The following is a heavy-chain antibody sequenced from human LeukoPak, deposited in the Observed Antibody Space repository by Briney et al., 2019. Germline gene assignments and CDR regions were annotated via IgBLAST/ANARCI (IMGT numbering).Heavy chain of an antibody. V-gene: IGHV3-11*01. CDR2: ISSSGSTI. J-gene: IGHJ6*02. Sequence: GGSLRLSCAASGFTFSDYYMSWIRQAPGKGLEWVSYISSSGSTIYYADSVKGRFTISRENAKNSLYLQMNSLRAEDTAVYYCARDGGATYYDFWSGYSPSYYYYGMDVWGQGTTVTVSS. D-gene: IGHD3-3*01. CDR1: GFTFSDYY. CDR3: ARDGGATYYDFWSGYSPSYYYYGMDV.